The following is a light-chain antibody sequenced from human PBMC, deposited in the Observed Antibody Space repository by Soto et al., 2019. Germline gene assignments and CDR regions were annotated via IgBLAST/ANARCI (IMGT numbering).Light chain of an antibody. CDR3: QVWDSSVLHHV. CDR1: NIGSKN. V-gene: IGLV3-21*02. J-gene: IGLJ1*01. CDR2: DDD. Sequence: SYELTQSPSVSVAPGQTARITCGDNNIGSKNVHWFQQRPGQAPVLVVFDDDDRPSGIPDRFSGSNSGNTATLTISRVEAGDEADYYCQVWDSSVLHHVFGTGTKVTVL.